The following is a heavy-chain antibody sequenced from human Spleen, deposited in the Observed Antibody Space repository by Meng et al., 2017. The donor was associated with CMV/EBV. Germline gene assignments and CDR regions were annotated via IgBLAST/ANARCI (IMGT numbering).Heavy chain of an antibody. D-gene: IGHD4-17*01. V-gene: IGHV4-4*02. J-gene: IGHJ2*01. Sequence: ISSSNWWSWVRQPPGKGLEWIGEIYHSGSTNYNPSLKSRVTISVDTSKNQFSLKLSSVTAADTAVYYCASGLRRMTTVTTDYWYFDLWGRGALVTVSS. CDR1: ISSSNW. CDR3: ASGLRRMTTVTTDYWYFDL. CDR2: IYHSGST.